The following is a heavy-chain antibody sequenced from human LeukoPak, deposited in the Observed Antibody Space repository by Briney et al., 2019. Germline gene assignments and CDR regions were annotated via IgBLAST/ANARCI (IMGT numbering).Heavy chain of an antibody. V-gene: IGHV3-23*01. CDR1: GFIFSSYW. CDR3: AREGYSSSPDAFDI. CDR2: ISGSGGST. Sequence: GGSLRLSCAVSGFIFSSYWMSWVRQAPGKGLEWVSAISGSGGSTYYADSVKGRFTISRDNSKNTLHLQMNSLRAEDTAVYYCAREGYSSSPDAFDIWGQGTMVTVSS. D-gene: IGHD6-13*01. J-gene: IGHJ3*02.